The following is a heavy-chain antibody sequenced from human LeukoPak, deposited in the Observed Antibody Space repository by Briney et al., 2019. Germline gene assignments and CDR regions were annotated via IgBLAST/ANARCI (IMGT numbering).Heavy chain of an antibody. D-gene: IGHD5-24*01. J-gene: IGHJ4*02. CDR3: AKDDRWLQFCC. CDR1: GFTFSNYN. CDR2: ITSSSTYI. V-gene: IGHV3-21*04. Sequence: PGGSLRLSCAASGFTFSNYNMNWVRQAPGKGLEWVSSITSSSTYIFYADSVRGRFTISRDNSRNTVYLQMNSLRAEDTAVYYCAKDDRWLQFCCWGQGTLVTVSA.